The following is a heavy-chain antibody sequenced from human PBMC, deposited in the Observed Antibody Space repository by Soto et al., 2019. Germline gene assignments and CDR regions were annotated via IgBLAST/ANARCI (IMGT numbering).Heavy chain of an antibody. CDR2: IYYSGST. J-gene: IGHJ4*02. Sequence: QVQLQESGPGLVKPSQTLSLTCTVSGGSISSGGYYWSWIRQHPGKGLEWIGYIYYSGSTYYNPSRKCRVTISVDTSKNQFSLKLSSVTAADTAVYYCARTGRIGYCSSTSCRPPYYFDYWGQGTLVTVSS. D-gene: IGHD2-2*01. CDR3: ARTGRIGYCSSTSCRPPYYFDY. V-gene: IGHV4-31*03. CDR1: GGSISSGGYY.